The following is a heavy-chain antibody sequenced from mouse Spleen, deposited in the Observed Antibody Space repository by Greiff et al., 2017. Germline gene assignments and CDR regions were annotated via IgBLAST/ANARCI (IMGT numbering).Heavy chain of an antibody. J-gene: IGHJ2*01. Sequence: EVKVVESGGGLVKPGGSLKLSCAASGFTFSSYAMSWVRQTPEKRLEWVATISSGGSYTYYPDSVKGRFTISRDNAKNTLYLQMSSLRSEDTAMYYCARHDVTTVVAGYFDYWGQGTTLTVSS. D-gene: IGHD1-1*01. CDR3: ARHDVTTVVAGYFDY. V-gene: IGHV5-9-3*01. CDR1: GFTFSSYA. CDR2: ISSGGSYT.